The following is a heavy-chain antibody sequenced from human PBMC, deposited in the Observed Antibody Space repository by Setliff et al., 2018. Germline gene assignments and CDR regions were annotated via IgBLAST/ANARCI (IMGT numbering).Heavy chain of an antibody. D-gene: IGHD3-16*01. V-gene: IGHV3-53*01. CDR3: AIDLGNWFDP. CDR2: IYNSDST. CDR1: GLIVSDIH. J-gene: IGHJ5*02. Sequence: PGGSLRLSCVVSGLIVSDIHMTWVRQTPGKGLEWLSVIYNSDSTYYADSVKGRFTISRDESKNTLSLQMNSLTVEDTALYYCAIDLGNWFDPWGQGTLVTVSS.